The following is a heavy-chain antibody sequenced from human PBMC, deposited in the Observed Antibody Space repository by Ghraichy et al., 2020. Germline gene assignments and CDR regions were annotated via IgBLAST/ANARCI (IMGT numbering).Heavy chain of an antibody. CDR1: GDSVSSNSAA. CDR3: ARGEQWLATYDN. D-gene: IGHD6-19*01. V-gene: IGHV6-1*01. CDR2: TYYRSKWYD. Sequence: SQTLSLTCAISGDSVSSNSAAWNWIRQSPSRGLEWLGRTYYRSKWYDDYAVSVKSRITVNPDTSKNQFSLQLNSMTPEDTAGYYCARGEQWLATYDNWGQGTLVTVSS. J-gene: IGHJ4*02.